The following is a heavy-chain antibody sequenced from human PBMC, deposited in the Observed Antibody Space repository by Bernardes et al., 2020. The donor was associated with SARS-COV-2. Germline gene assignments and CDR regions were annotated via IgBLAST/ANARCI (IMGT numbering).Heavy chain of an antibody. Sequence: GGSLRLSCAASGFTFNSYNMNWVRQAPGKGLEWVSSISSSSSYIYYADSVKGRFTISRDNAKNSLYLQMNSLRAEDTAVYYCASLAVDIVVVPAAISGDYYGMDVWGRGTTVTVSS. CDR2: ISSSSSYI. J-gene: IGHJ6*02. CDR3: ASLAVDIVVVPAAISGDYYGMDV. V-gene: IGHV3-21*01. CDR1: GFTFNSYN. D-gene: IGHD2-2*02.